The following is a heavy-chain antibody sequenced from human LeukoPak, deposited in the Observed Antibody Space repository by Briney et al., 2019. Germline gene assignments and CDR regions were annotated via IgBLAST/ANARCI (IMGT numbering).Heavy chain of an antibody. CDR2: ISYDGSNK. V-gene: IGHV3-30-3*01. Sequence: QPGRSLRLSCAASGFTFSSYAMHWVRQAPGKGLEWVAVISYDGSNKYYADSVKGRFTISRDNSKNTLYLQMNSLRAEDTAVYYCASPGIAVAGTTSYWGQGTLVTVSS. CDR3: ASPGIAVAGTTSY. D-gene: IGHD6-19*01. J-gene: IGHJ4*02. CDR1: GFTFSSYA.